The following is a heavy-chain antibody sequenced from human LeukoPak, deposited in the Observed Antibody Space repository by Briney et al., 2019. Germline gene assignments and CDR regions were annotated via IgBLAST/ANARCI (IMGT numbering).Heavy chain of an antibody. CDR2: MSGSGGST. CDR3: AKSLHGSGSYYNY. V-gene: IGHV3-23*01. Sequence: GGTLRLSCAASGFTFSSYGMSWVRQAPGKGLEWVSGMSGSGGSTYYADSVKGRFTISRDNSKNTLYLQMNSLRAEDTALYYCAKSLHGSGSYYNYWGQGTLVTVSS. D-gene: IGHD3-10*01. CDR1: GFTFSSYG. J-gene: IGHJ4*02.